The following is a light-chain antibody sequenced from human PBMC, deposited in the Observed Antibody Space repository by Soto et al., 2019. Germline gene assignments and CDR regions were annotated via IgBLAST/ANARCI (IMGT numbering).Light chain of an antibody. CDR1: ETVATN. J-gene: IGKJ1*01. Sequence: VMTQSPATLSLSPGERATLSCWASETVATNLAWYQQKPGQAPRLLISGASTRAAGISDRFRGSGSWTEFTLTISSLRSEDSAIYYCQQYFEWPPMTFGQGTKVDIK. CDR3: QQYFEWPPMT. CDR2: GAS. V-gene: IGKV3-15*01.